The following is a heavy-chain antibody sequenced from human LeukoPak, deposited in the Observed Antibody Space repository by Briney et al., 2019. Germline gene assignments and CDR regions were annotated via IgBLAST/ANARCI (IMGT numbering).Heavy chain of an antibody. CDR1: GFTFSSYS. Sequence: GGSLRLSCAASGFTFSSYSMNWVRQAPGKGLEWVSSISSSSSYIYYADSVKGRFTISRDNAKNSLYLQMNSLRAEDTAVYYCARATTLGIRQWPPRLWGQGTLVTVSS. CDR3: ARATTLGIRQWPPRL. J-gene: IGHJ4*02. V-gene: IGHV3-21*01. CDR2: ISSSSSYI. D-gene: IGHD6-19*01.